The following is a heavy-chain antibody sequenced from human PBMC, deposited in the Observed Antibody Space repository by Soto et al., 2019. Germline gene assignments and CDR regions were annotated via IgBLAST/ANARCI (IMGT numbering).Heavy chain of an antibody. Sequence: LGESLKISCRTSGYRVTSYWIAWVRQMPGKGLEWMGIIFPSDSDTRYSPSFQGQVTISADRSTSTVFLQWASLKASDTAVYFCARKDKSGYFNWFDPWGQGTLVTVSS. D-gene: IGHD3-22*01. CDR1: GYRVTSYW. V-gene: IGHV5-51*01. CDR3: ARKDKSGYFNWFDP. CDR2: IFPSDSDT. J-gene: IGHJ5*02.